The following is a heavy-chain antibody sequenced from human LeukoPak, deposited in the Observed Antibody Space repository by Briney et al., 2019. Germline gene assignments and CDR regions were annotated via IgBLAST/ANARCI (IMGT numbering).Heavy chain of an antibody. V-gene: IGHV4-59*01. J-gene: IGHJ4*02. CDR2: IYYSGST. CDR1: GGSISSYY. Sequence: PSETLSLTCTVSGGSISSYYWNWIRQPPGKGLEWIGYIYYSGSTNYNPSLKSRVTISVDTSKNQFSLKLSSVTAADTAVYYCARRLGSYGPIDYWGQGTLVTVSS. D-gene: IGHD5-18*01. CDR3: ARRLGSYGPIDY.